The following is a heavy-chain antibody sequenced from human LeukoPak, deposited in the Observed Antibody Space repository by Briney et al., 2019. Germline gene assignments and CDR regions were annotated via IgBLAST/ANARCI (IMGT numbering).Heavy chain of an antibody. V-gene: IGHV4-4*07. CDR2: IYTSGNS. D-gene: IGHD1-26*01. Sequence: SETLSLTCTLSGASISSYYWSWTRQPAGKGLEWIGRIYTSGNSLYNPSLKSRVTMSVDTSKNQFSLNLPSVTAADTAVYYCARDPRGGATYFDSWGQGTLVTVSS. CDR3: ARDPRGGATYFDS. CDR1: GASISSYY. J-gene: IGHJ4*02.